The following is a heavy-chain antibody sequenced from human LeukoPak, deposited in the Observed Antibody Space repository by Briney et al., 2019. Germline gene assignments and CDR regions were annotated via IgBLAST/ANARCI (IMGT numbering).Heavy chain of an antibody. CDR1: GFTFSSYA. J-gene: IGHJ4*02. D-gene: IGHD3-10*01. CDR3: ARGGVTGEVYFDY. V-gene: IGHV3-23*01. Sequence: PGGSLRLSCAASGFTFSSYAMSWVRQAPGKGLEWVSGISSSGGSTYYADSVKGRFTISRDNSKNTLSLQMNSLRPEDTAVYYCARGGVTGEVYFDYWGRGTLVTVSS. CDR2: ISSSGGST.